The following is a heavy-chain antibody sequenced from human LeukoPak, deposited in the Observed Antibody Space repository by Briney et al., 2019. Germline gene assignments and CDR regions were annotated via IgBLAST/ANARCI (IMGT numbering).Heavy chain of an antibody. CDR3: ARERRVPFIVGATNMDV. CDR2: IYSGGST. CDR1: GFTVSSNY. V-gene: IGHV3-66*02. Sequence: GGSLRLSCAASGFTVSSNYMSWVRQAPGKGLEWVSVIYSGGSTYYADSVKGRFTISRDNSKNTLYLQMNSLRAEDTAVYYCARERRVPFIVGATNMDVWGKGTTVTVSS. D-gene: IGHD1-26*01. J-gene: IGHJ6*03.